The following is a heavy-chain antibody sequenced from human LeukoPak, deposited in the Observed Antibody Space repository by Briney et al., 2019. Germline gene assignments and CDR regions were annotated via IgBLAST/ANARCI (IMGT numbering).Heavy chain of an antibody. CDR1: GGSFSGYY. Sequence: PSETLSLTCAVYGGSFSGYYWSWIRQPPGKGLEWIGYIYYSGSTNYNPSLKSRVTISVDTSKNQFSLKLSSVTAADTAVYYCASLSYYYGSGKIDPWGQGTLVTVSS. CDR3: ASLSYYYGSGKIDP. V-gene: IGHV4-59*01. D-gene: IGHD3-10*01. J-gene: IGHJ5*02. CDR2: IYYSGST.